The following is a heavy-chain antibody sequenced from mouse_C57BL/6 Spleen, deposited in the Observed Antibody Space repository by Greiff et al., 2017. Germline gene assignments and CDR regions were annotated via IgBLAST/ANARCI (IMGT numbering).Heavy chain of an antibody. CDR3: ARSGYGSSPAGLSD. J-gene: IGHJ3*01. CDR1: GYAFSSYW. Sequence: VQLQQSGAELVKPGASVKISCKASGYAFSSYWMNWVKQRPGKGLEWIGQIYPGDGDTNYNGKFKGKATLTADKSSSTAYMQLSSLNSEDSAVYFCARSGYGSSPAGLSDWGQGTLVTVAA. D-gene: IGHD1-1*01. V-gene: IGHV1-80*01. CDR2: IYPGDGDT.